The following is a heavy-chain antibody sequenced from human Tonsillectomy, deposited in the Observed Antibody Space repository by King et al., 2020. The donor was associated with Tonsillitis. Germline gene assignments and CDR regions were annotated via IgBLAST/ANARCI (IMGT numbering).Heavy chain of an antibody. CDR2: IYTSGST. J-gene: IGHJ5*02. D-gene: IGHD3-10*01. CDR1: GGSISSGSYY. V-gene: IGHV4-61*02. CDR3: AREYLEGSGSYYNATWFDP. Sequence: QLQESGPGLVKPSQTLSLTCTVSGGSISSGSYYWSWIRQPAGKGLEWIGRIYTSGSTNYNPSLKSRVTISVDTSKNQFSLKLSSVTAADTAVYYCAREYLEGSGSYYNATWFDPWGQGTLVTVSS.